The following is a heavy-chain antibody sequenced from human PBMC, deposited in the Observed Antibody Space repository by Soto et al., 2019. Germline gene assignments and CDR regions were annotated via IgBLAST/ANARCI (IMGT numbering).Heavy chain of an antibody. D-gene: IGHD1-26*01. Sequence: GGSLRLSCAASGLTFSSYAMNWVRQAQGKGLEWVSAISDSGGNTYYADSVKGRFTISGDNSRSTLHLQMNSLRAEDAAVYYCAKGIKWELPFDYWGQGTLVTVSS. CDR3: AKGIKWELPFDY. J-gene: IGHJ4*02. CDR2: ISDSGGNT. CDR1: GLTFSSYA. V-gene: IGHV3-23*01.